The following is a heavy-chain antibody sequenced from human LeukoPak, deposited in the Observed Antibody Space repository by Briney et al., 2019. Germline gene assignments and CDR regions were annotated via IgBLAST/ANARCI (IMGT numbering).Heavy chain of an antibody. CDR3: ARYSSGWFDY. J-gene: IGHJ4*02. V-gene: IGHV4-39*01. CDR2: IYYSGST. D-gene: IGHD6-19*01. CDR1: GGSISSSSYY. Sequence: PSETLSLTFTVSGGSISSSSYYWGWIRQPPGKGLEWIGSIYYSGSTYYNPSLKSRVTISVDTSKNQFSLKLSSVTAADTAVYYCARYSSGWFDYWGQGTLVTVSS.